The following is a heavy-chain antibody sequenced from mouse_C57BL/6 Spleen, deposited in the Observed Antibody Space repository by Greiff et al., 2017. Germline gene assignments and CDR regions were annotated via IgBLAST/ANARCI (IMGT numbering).Heavy chain of an antibody. J-gene: IGHJ2*01. V-gene: IGHV1-26*01. CDR2: INPNNGGT. CDR1: GYTFTDYY. Sequence: EVQLQQSGPELVKPGASVKISCKASGYTFTDYYMNWVKQSHGKSLEWIGDINPNNGGTSYNQKFKGKATLTVDKSSSTAYMELRSLTSEDSAVYYCALTGAGGSDYWGHGTTLTVSS. D-gene: IGHD4-1*01. CDR3: ALTGAGGSDY.